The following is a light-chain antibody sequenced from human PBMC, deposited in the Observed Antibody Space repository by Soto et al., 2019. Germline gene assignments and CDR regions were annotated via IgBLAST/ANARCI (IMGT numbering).Light chain of an antibody. J-gene: IGKJ4*01. Sequence: GTLPLSPGERATLSCRASQSVSSSYLAWYQQKPGQAPRLLIYGASSRATGIPDRFSGSGSGTDFTLTISRLEPEDFAVYYCQQYGSSTTFGGGTKVDIK. CDR2: GAS. CDR3: QQYGSSTT. V-gene: IGKV3-20*01. CDR1: QSVSSSY.